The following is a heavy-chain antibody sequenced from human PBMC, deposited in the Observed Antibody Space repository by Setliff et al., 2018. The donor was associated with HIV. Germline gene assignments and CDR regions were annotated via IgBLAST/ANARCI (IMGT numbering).Heavy chain of an antibody. CDR1: GDTFSRST. D-gene: IGHD3-16*01. CDR3: AKEVGGSYALGSKVLDS. J-gene: IGHJ4*02. V-gene: IGHV1-69*10. CDR2: IIPVLGIT. Sequence: SVKVSCKASGDTFSRSTYTWVRRAPGQGLDWMGGIIPVLGITNYAQKFQGRVILTADESTSTLYMELTSLTFEDTAVYYCAKEVGGSYALGSKVLDSWGQGTLVTVAS.